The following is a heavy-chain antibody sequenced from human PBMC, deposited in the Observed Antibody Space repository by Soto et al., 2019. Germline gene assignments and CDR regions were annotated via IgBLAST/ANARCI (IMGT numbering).Heavy chain of an antibody. Sequence: GASVKVSCKASGYTFTSYYMQWVRQAPGQGLEWMGIINPSGGSTSYAQKFQGRVTMTRDTSTSTVYMELSSLRSEDTAVYYCARTYDSSSYTYPDAFDIWGQGTMVTVSS. CDR2: INPSGGST. J-gene: IGHJ3*02. D-gene: IGHD3-22*01. CDR3: ARTYDSSSYTYPDAFDI. CDR1: GYTFTSYY. V-gene: IGHV1-46*01.